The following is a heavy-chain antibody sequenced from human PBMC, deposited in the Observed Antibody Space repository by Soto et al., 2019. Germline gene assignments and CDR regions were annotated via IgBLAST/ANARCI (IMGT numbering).Heavy chain of an antibody. J-gene: IGHJ6*02. V-gene: IGHV1-46*01. CDR1: GYTFTSFY. CDR3: ASSPAFSSSWYGIPPDPSHGMDV. CDR2: INPSGGIT. D-gene: IGHD6-13*01. Sequence: QMQLVQSGAEVKRPGASVMVSCKSSGYTFTSFYIHWVRQAPGQGLEWMGIINPSGGITNFAQRLQGRVTMTRDMSTNTQYMELSSLKSDDTAVYYCASSPAFSSSWYGIPPDPSHGMDVWGQGTTVTVS.